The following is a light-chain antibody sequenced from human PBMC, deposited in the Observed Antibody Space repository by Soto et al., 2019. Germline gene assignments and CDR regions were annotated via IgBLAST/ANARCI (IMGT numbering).Light chain of an antibody. J-gene: IGKJ3*01. Sequence: EVVLTQSPGTLSLSPGERATLSCRASQSVAANYLAWHQQKRGQAPRLLIYGASSRATGIPDRFSGSGSGTDFTLTISRLEPEDFSVYYCHQYGTAPLTFGPGTKVDI. CDR1: QSVAANY. CDR2: GAS. CDR3: HQYGTAPLT. V-gene: IGKV3-20*01.